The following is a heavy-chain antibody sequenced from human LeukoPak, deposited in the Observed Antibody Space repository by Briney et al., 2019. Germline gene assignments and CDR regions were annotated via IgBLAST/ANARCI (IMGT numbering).Heavy chain of an antibody. D-gene: IGHD1-1*01. CDR3: ARHGGTTGYGLDL. J-gene: IGHJ6*02. CDR1: EFTFSTSW. CDR2: IKSDGSVT. Sequence: GGSLRLSCEASEFTFSTSWMCWVRQAPGKGLEWVANIKSDGSVTHYVDSVKGRFTISRDNARNSLYLQMNSLRAEDTALYYCARHGGTTGYGLDLWGQGTTVTVSS. V-gene: IGHV3-7*01.